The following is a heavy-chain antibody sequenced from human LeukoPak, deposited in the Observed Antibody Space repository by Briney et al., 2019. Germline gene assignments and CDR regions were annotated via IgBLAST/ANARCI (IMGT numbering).Heavy chain of an antibody. Sequence: AGGSLRLSCAASGFTFSDYYMSWIRQAPGKGLEWVSYISSSSSYTNYADSVKGRFTISRDNAKNSLYLQMNNLRDEDTAVYYCARRDPFDYWGQGTMVTVSS. CDR3: ARRDPFDY. V-gene: IGHV3-11*06. CDR1: GFTFSDYY. CDR2: ISSSSSYT. J-gene: IGHJ4*02.